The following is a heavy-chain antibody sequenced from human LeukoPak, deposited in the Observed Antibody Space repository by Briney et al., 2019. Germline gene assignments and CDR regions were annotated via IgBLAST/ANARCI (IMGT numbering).Heavy chain of an antibody. V-gene: IGHV4-31*03. J-gene: IGHJ4*02. CDR2: IYYSGST. CDR1: GGSISSGGHY. Sequence: SETLSLTCTVSGGSISSGGHYWSWIRQSPGKGLEWIGYIYYSGSTYYNPSLKSRLTMSVDTSNNQFSLKLTSVTAADTAVYYCARDRNGYNFLDSWGQGTLVTVSS. D-gene: IGHD5-24*01. CDR3: ARDRNGYNFLDS.